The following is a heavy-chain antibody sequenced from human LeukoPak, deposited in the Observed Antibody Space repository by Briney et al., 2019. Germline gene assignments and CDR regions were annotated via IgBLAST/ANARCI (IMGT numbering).Heavy chain of an antibody. Sequence: GGSLRLSCAASGFTFSSYSMNWVRQAPGKGLEWVSSISSSSTYIYYADSVKGRFTISRDNSKNTLFLQMNSLRAEDTAVYYCAKEPTRSIAAPRGIDYWGQGPLVTVSS. D-gene: IGHD6-6*01. CDR1: GFTFSSYS. J-gene: IGHJ4*02. CDR2: ISSSSTYI. CDR3: AKEPTRSIAAPRGIDY. V-gene: IGHV3-21*01.